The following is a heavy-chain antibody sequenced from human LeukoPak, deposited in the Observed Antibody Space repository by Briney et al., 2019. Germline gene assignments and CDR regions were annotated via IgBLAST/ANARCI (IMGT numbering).Heavy chain of an antibody. CDR3: ARDSSGWYHWFDP. CDR2: IYYSGST. Sequence: SETLSLTCTVSGGSISSSSYYWGWIRQPPGKGLEWIGYIYYSGSTNYNPSLKSRVTISVDTSKNQFSLKLSSVTAADTAVYYCARDSSGWYHWFDPWGQGTLVTVSS. D-gene: IGHD6-19*01. CDR1: GGSISSSSYY. J-gene: IGHJ5*02. V-gene: IGHV4-61*01.